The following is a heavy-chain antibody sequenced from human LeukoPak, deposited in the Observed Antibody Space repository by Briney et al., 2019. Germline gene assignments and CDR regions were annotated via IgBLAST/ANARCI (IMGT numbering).Heavy chain of an antibody. D-gene: IGHD5-24*01. J-gene: IGHJ4*02. CDR1: GFTFSSYS. V-gene: IGHV3-21*01. CDR2: ISSSSSYI. CDR3: ARDLGWLQSDY. Sequence: GGSLRLSCAASGFTFSSYSMNWVRQAPGKGLEWVSSISSSSSYIYYADSVKGRLTISRDNAKNSVYLQIHNLRAEDTAVYYCARDLGWLQSDYWGQGTLVTVSS.